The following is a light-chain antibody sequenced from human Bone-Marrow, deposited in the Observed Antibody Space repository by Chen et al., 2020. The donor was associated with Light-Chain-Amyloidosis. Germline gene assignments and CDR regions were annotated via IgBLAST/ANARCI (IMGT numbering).Light chain of an antibody. V-gene: IGLV2-8*01. CDR3: SSYAGSNTFV. Sequence: QSALTQPPSASGSPGQSVTISCGGTSGDIGHYNYVSWYQQHPGKAPKLMIYEVNKRPSGVPDRCSGSKSGNTASLTVYGLQAEEEAAYYCSSYAGSNTFVFGIGTKVTVL. CDR2: EVN. CDR1: SGDIGHYNY. J-gene: IGLJ1*01.